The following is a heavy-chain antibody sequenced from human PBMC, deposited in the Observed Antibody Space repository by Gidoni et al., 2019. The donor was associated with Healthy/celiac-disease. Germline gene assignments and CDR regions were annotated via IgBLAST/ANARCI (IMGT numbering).Heavy chain of an antibody. D-gene: IGHD6-13*01. CDR2: INDSGGST. CDR3: AKDPASYSSSGGL. J-gene: IGHJ4*01. Sequence: EVQLLESGGGLVHPGGSLRLSCVASGFTFSSYAMSWVRQAPGKGLEWVSAINDSGGSTYYADSVKGRYTISRDNSKNTLYLQMNSLRAEDTAVYYCAKDPASYSSSGGLWGQGALVTVSS. V-gene: IGHV3-23*01. CDR1: GFTFSSYA.